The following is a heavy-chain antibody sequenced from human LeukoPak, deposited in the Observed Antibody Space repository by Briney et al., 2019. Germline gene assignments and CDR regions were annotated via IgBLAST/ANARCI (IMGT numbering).Heavy chain of an antibody. CDR3: ARVTIFGVVSNWFDP. CDR1: GGSFSGYY. D-gene: IGHD3-3*01. Sequence: SETLSLTCAVYGGSFSGYYWSWIRQPPGKGLEWIGEINHSGSTNYNPSLKSRVTISVDTPKNQFSLKLSSVTAADTAVYYCARVTIFGVVSNWFDPWGQGTLVTVSS. J-gene: IGHJ5*02. CDR2: INHSGST. V-gene: IGHV4-34*01.